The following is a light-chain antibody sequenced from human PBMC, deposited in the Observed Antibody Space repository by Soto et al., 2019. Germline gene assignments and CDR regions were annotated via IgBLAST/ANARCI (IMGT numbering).Light chain of an antibody. V-gene: IGKV3-20*01. CDR3: QHYGGSPPYT. J-gene: IGKJ2*01. CDR2: RAS. CDR1: QSVSSIY. Sequence: EIVLTQSPGTLSLSPGERATLSCRASQSVSSIYLAWYQQKPGQAPGLLIYRASSRATGVPDRFSGSGSETDFTLTISRLEPEDFAVYYCQHYGGSPPYTFGQGTKLEIK.